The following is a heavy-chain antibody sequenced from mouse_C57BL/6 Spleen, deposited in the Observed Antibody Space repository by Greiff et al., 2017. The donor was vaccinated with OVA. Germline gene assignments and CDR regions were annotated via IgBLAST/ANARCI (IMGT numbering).Heavy chain of an antibody. Sequence: EVQLVESGGGLVKPGGSLKLSCAASGFTFSDYGMHWVRQAPEKGLEWVAYISSGSSTIYYADTVKGRFTLSRDNAKNTLFLQMTSLRSEDTAMYYCAREGLYGSSYFYAMDYWGQGTSVTVSS. V-gene: IGHV5-17*01. J-gene: IGHJ4*01. CDR1: GFTFSDYG. CDR2: ISSGSSTI. D-gene: IGHD1-1*01. CDR3: AREGLYGSSYFYAMDY.